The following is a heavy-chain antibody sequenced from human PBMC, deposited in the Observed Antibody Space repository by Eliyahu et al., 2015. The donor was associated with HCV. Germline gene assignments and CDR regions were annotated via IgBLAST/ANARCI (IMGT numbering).Heavy chain of an antibody. Sequence: QVQLQESGPGLVTPSETLSLTCTVSGDSXSTYCWSWIRQPAGKGLEWIGRICASGSTNHNPSLKSRVTMSIDTSKNQFSLKLSSVTAADTAVFYCARHPSYFDLWGRGTLVTVSS. CDR2: ICASGST. CDR3: ARHPSYFDL. CDR1: GDSXSTYC. J-gene: IGHJ2*01. V-gene: IGHV4-4*07.